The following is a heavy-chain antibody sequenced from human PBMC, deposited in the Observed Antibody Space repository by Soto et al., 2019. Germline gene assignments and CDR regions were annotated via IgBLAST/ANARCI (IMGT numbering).Heavy chain of an antibody. Sequence: QVQLVESGGGLVQPGRSLRLSCAASGFTFSNYGMHWVRQAPGKGLEWVSVISYDGSNKYYADSVKCRFTISRDNSKNTLYLQMNSLRVEDTAVYYCAKAVGYCSSSSCRDYYYYYGMDVWGQGTTVTVSS. V-gene: IGHV3-30*18. CDR3: AKAVGYCSSSSCRDYYYYYGMDV. J-gene: IGHJ6*02. CDR2: ISYDGSNK. D-gene: IGHD2-2*01. CDR1: GFTFSNYG.